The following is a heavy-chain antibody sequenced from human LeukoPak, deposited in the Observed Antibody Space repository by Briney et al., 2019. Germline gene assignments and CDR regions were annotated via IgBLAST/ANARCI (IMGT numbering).Heavy chain of an antibody. Sequence: GGSLRLSCAVSGFTVSSNYMNWVRQAPGKGLEWVSIIYSGGSTYYTDSVKGRFTISGDNSKNTLYLHMNSLRAEDTAIYFCAKDPANQLLYPAHFSHWGQGTLVTVSS. CDR1: GFTVSSNY. V-gene: IGHV3-53*01. D-gene: IGHD2-2*01. J-gene: IGHJ1*01. CDR3: AKDPANQLLYPAHFSH. CDR2: IYSGGST.